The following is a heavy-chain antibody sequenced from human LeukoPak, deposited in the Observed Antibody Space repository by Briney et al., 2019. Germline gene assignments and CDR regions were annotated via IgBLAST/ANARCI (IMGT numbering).Heavy chain of an antibody. V-gene: IGHV1-2*06. CDR2: INPNSGGT. Sequence: ASVKVSCKASGYTFTGYYMHWVRQAPGQGLEWMGRINPNSGGTNYAQKFQGRVTMTRDTSTSTVYMELSSLRSEDTATYFCAREHPGGAFDIWGQGTMVTVSS. J-gene: IGHJ3*02. CDR3: AREHPGGAFDI. D-gene: IGHD3-10*01. CDR1: GYTFTGYY.